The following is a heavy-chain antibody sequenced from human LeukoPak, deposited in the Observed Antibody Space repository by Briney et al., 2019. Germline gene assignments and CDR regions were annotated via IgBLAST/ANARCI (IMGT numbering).Heavy chain of an antibody. V-gene: IGHV3-30-3*01. J-gene: IGHJ4*02. CDR3: ARDRVVGSGSYYDCLWY. D-gene: IGHD1-26*01. CDR2: ISYDGSNK. Sequence: GGSLRLSCAASGFTFSSYAMHWVRQAPGKGLEWVAVISYDGSNKYYADSVKGRFTISRDNSKNTLYLQMNSLRAEDTAVYYCARDRVVGSGSYYDCLWYWGQGTLVTVS. CDR1: GFTFSSYA.